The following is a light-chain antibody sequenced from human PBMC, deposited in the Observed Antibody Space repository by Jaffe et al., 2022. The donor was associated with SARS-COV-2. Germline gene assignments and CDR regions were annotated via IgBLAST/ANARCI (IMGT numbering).Light chain of an antibody. CDR3: QQYNNWPLT. V-gene: IGKV3-15*01. Sequence: EIVMTQSPVTLSVSPGERASLSCRASQSISNNLAWYQQRPGQAPRLLIYGASTRATGIPARFSGSGSGTEFTLSVGSLQSEDFAVYYCQQYNNWPLTFGGGTKVEIK. CDR1: QSISNN. CDR2: GAS. J-gene: IGKJ4*01.